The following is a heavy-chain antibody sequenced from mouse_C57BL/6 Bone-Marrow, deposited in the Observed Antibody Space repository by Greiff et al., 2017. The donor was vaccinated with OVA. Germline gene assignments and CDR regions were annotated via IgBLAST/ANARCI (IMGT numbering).Heavy chain of an antibody. V-gene: IGHV1-82*01. CDR1: GYAFSSPW. CDR2: IYPGDGDT. Sequence: VQLQQSGPELVKPGASVKISCKASGYAFSSPWMNWVKQRPGKGLEWIGRIYPGDGDTNYNGKFKGKATLTADKSSSTAYMQLSSLTSEDSAVYFCAPLSPFAYWGQGTLVTVSA. D-gene: IGHD1-1*02. CDR3: APLSPFAY. J-gene: IGHJ3*01.